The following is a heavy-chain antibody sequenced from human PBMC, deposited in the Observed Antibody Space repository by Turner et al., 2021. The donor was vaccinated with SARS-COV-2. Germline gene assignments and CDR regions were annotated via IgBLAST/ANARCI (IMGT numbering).Heavy chain of an antibody. CDR2: IYHSGNT. CDR1: GGSISSTNW. Sequence: QVQLQESGPGLVKPSGTLSLTCAVSGGSISSTNWWRWVRQPPGKGREWLGEIYHSGNTNYNPSLKSRVTISVDKSKNQFSLKLSSVTAADTAVYYCATKYCSGGSCSYFDYWGQGTLVTVSS. J-gene: IGHJ4*02. D-gene: IGHD2-15*01. CDR3: ATKYCSGGSCSYFDY. V-gene: IGHV4-4*02.